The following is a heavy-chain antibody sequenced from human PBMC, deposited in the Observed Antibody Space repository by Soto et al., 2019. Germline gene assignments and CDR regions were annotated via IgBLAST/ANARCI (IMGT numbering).Heavy chain of an antibody. Sequence: SETLSLTCAVYGGSFSGYYWSWIRQPPGKGLEWIGEINHSGSTNYNPSLKSRVTISVDTSKNQFSLKLSSVTAADTAVYYCASPLWFGDVDAFDIWGQGTMVTVSS. J-gene: IGHJ3*02. V-gene: IGHV4-34*01. D-gene: IGHD3-10*01. CDR3: ASPLWFGDVDAFDI. CDR1: GGSFSGYY. CDR2: INHSGST.